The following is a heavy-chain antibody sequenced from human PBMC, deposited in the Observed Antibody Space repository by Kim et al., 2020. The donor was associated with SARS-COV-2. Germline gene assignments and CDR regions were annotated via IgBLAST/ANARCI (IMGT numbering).Heavy chain of an antibody. CDR1: GGTFSSYA. J-gene: IGHJ5*02. V-gene: IGHV1-69*13. Sequence: SVKVSCKASGGTFSSYAISWVRQAPGQGLEWMGGIIPIFGTENYAQKFQGRVTITADESTSTAYMELSSLRSEDTAVYYCALYYYDSSGYGKQPRTPGGLPTWFDPWGQGTLVTVSS. CDR3: ALYYYDSSGYGKQPRTPGGLPTWFDP. CDR2: IIPIFGTE. D-gene: IGHD3-22*01.